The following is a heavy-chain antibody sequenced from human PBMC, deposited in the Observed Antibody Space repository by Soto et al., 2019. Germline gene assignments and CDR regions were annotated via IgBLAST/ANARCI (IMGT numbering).Heavy chain of an antibody. V-gene: IGHV3-21*01. D-gene: IGHD1-26*01. J-gene: IGHJ4*02. Sequence: EVQLVESGGGLVQPGGSLRLSCAASGFTFTSHTMSWVRQAPGKGLEWVSSISSTSTYIYYADSVKGRFTISRDNAQNSLYLEMNSLRAEDTALYYCASGSASYWGWGQGTLVSVSS. CDR3: ASGSASYWG. CDR1: GFTFTSHT. CDR2: ISSTSTYI.